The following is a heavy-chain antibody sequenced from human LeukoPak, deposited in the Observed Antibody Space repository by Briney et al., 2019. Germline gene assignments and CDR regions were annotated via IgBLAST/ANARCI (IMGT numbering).Heavy chain of an antibody. D-gene: IGHD3-16*01. J-gene: IGHJ5*01. CDR1: GFIFSRTW. V-gene: IGHV3-7*01. Sequence: TGGSLRLSCAASGFIFSRTWMSWVRHSPGKGLEWVANINGDGSEEYYVDSVKGRFTISRANARSSLYLQMSNLRAEDTAVYYCARDPDSDNAWGWFDSWGQGTVVTVSS. CDR2: INGDGSEE. CDR3: ARDPDSDNAWGWFDS.